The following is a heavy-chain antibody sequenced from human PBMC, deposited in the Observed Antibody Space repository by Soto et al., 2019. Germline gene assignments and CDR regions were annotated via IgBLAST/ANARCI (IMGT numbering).Heavy chain of an antibody. CDR1: AGSLRRHT. V-gene: IGHV4-59*11. CDR2: IYYSGST. D-gene: IGHD6-19*01. Sequence: SEKLRLPCTVSAGSLRRHTWRWIRQPPGKGLEWIGYIYYSGSTNYNPSLKSRVTISVDTSKNQFSLKLSSVTAADTAVYYCARSGYSSGLRDYGMDVWGQGTTVT. CDR3: ARSGYSSGLRDYGMDV. J-gene: IGHJ6*02.